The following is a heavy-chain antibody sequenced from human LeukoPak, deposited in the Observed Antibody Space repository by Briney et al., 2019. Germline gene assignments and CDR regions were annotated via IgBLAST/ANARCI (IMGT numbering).Heavy chain of an antibody. D-gene: IGHD3-10*01. CDR2: ISSSGSTI. J-gene: IGHJ5*02. CDR3: ARASRYGLNWFDP. CDR1: GFTFSDYY. V-gene: IGHV3-11*04. Sequence: GGSLRLSCAASGFTFSDYYMSWIRQAPGKGLEWVSYISSSGSTIYYADSVKGRFTISRDNAKNSLYLQMNSLRAEDTAMHYCARASRYGLNWFDPWGQGTLVTVSS.